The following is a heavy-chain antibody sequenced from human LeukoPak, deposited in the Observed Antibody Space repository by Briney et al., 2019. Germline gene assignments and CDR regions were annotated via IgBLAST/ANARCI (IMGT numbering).Heavy chain of an antibody. V-gene: IGHV3-23*01. CDR2: IGVGGTT. D-gene: IGHD3-22*01. CDR3: AKTQGYYDC. CDR1: GFTFSSYG. Sequence: GGSLRLSCAASGFTFSSYGMNWVRQAPGKGLEWVSGIGVGGTTYYADSVKGRFTISRDTSKSTLSLQMNSLRAEDTAVYYCAKTQGYYDCWGQGTLVTVSS. J-gene: IGHJ4*02.